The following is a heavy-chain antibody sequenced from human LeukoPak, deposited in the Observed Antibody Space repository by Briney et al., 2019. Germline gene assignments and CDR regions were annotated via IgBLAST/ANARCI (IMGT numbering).Heavy chain of an antibody. CDR1: GFTFSSYG. Sequence: GRSLRLSCAASGFTFSSYGMHWVRQAPGKGLEWVAVIWYDGSNKYYADSVKGRFTISRDNSKNTLYLQMNSLRAEDTAVYYCAKDGYNSKGPFDYRGQGTLVTVSS. J-gene: IGHJ4*02. CDR3: AKDGYNSKGPFDY. D-gene: IGHD5-24*01. V-gene: IGHV3-33*06. CDR2: IWYDGSNK.